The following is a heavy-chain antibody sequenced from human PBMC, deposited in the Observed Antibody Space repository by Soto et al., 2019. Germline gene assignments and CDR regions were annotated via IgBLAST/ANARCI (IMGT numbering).Heavy chain of an antibody. CDR3: ARRSEQWLGNDVFDN. D-gene: IGHD6-19*01. CDR1: GYTFTSYG. Sequence: ASVKVSCKASGYTFTSYGISWVRQAPGQGLEWMGWISAYNGKTNYAQKLQGRGTMTTDTSKSTAYLELRRLSADDTAVYYCARRSEQWLGNDVFDNWGQGTMVTVSS. J-gene: IGHJ3*02. CDR2: ISAYNGKT. V-gene: IGHV1-18*01.